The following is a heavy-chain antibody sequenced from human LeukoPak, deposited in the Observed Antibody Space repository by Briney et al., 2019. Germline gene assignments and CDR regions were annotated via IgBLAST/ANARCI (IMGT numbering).Heavy chain of an antibody. V-gene: IGHV1-69*06. D-gene: IGHD6-6*01. Sequence: SVKVSCKASGYTFTSYGISWVRQAPGQGLEWMGGIIPIFGTANYAQKLQGRVTITADKSTSTAYMELSSLRSEDTAVYYCARCYSSSCWFDPWGQGTLVTVSS. CDR3: ARCYSSSCWFDP. CDR2: IIPIFGTA. J-gene: IGHJ5*02. CDR1: GYTFTSYG.